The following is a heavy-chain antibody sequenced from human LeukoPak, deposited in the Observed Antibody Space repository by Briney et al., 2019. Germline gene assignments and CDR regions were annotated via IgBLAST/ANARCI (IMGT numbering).Heavy chain of an antibody. CDR1: GYTFTGYY. D-gene: IGHD6-13*01. CDR2: INPNSGGT. V-gene: IGHV1-2*06. J-gene: IGHJ4*02. Sequence: ASVKVSCKASGYTFTGYYMHWVRQAPGQGLEWMGRINPNSGGTNYAQKFQSRVTMTRDTSISTAYMELSRLRSDDTAVYYCARSQTGIAAAGPGYWGQGTLVTVSS. CDR3: ARSQTGIAAAGPGY.